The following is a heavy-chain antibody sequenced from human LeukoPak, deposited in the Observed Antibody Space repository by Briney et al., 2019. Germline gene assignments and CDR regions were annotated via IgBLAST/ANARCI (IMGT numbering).Heavy chain of an antibody. V-gene: IGHV3-53*01. Sequence: PGGSLRLSCAASGFIVSSNYMSWVRQAPGKGLEWVSVIYSGGNTYYADSVKGRFTISRDNSKNTLYLQMNSLRAEDTAVYYCVRNPSGEGDYWGQGTLVTVSS. D-gene: IGHD1-26*01. CDR2: IYSGGNT. CDR1: GFIVSSNY. J-gene: IGHJ4*02. CDR3: VRNPSGEGDY.